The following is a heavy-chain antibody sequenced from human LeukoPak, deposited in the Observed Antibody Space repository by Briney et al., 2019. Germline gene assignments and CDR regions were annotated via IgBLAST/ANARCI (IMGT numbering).Heavy chain of an antibody. CDR2: INAGNGNT. CDR3: AREGWHSSGWPDY. CDR1: GYTFTSYA. D-gene: IGHD6-19*01. Sequence: ASVKVSCKASGYTFTSYAMHWVRQAPGQRLEWMGWINAGNGNTKYSQKLQGRVTITRDTSASTAYMELSSLRSEDTAVYYCAREGWHSSGWPDYWGQGTLVTVSS. J-gene: IGHJ4*02. V-gene: IGHV1-3*01.